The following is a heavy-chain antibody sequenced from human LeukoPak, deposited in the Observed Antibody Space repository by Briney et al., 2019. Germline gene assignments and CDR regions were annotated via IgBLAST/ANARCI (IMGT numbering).Heavy chain of an antibody. D-gene: IGHD1-26*01. CDR1: GDSVSTYY. J-gene: IGHJ4*02. V-gene: IGHV4-59*08. Sequence: KPSETLSLTCTVSGDSVSTYYWNWIRQPPGEGLEWIGYIYYSGSTNYNPSLKSRVTISVDTSKDQLSLKLSSVTAADTAVYYCARLGHQGFDYWGQGTLVAVSS. CDR2: IYYSGST. CDR3: ARLGHQGFDY.